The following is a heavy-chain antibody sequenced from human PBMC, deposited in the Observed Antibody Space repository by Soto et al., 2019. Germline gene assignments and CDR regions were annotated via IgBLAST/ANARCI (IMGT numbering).Heavy chain of an antibody. CDR1: GVPINSYY. D-gene: IGHD2-15*01. J-gene: IGHJ5*01. CDR2: IYTITAT. CDR3: ARERCTGGTCYLNWFDP. Sequence: PSETLSLTCTVSGVPINSYYWSWIRQPAGKGLEWIGRIYTITATNYNPSLKSRLTMSVDTSKNQISLRLSSVTAADTAIYYCARERCTGGTCYLNWFDPWGQGTLVTVSS. V-gene: IGHV4-4*07.